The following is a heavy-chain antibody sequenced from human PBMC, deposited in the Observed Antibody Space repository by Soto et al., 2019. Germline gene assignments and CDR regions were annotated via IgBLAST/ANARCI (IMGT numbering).Heavy chain of an antibody. CDR1: GGSVTGGSYY. CDR2: MYFTGNT. V-gene: IGHV4-61*03. D-gene: IGHD7-27*01. CDR3: ARGRRGDAAFES. Sequence: PSETLSLTCTVSGGSVTGGSYYWNWIRQPPGMAPEWIGFMYFTGNTNYNPSLKGRVTISVDTSKNHFSLTLTSLTAADTAVYCCARGRRGDAAFESWGQGTLVTVSS. J-gene: IGHJ4*02.